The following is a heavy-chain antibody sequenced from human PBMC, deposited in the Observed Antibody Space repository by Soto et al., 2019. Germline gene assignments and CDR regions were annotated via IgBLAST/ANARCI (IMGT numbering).Heavy chain of an antibody. V-gene: IGHV3-21*01. J-gene: IGHJ4*02. Sequence: EVQLVESGGGLVKPGGSLRLSCAASGFTFGSYSMNWVRQAPGKGLEWVSSISSSSSYIYYADSVKGRFTISRDNAKNSLSLQMNSLRAEDTAVYYCSRDPIAVAGVFDYWGQGPLVTVSS. CDR3: SRDPIAVAGVFDY. CDR2: ISSSSSYI. CDR1: GFTFGSYS. D-gene: IGHD6-19*01.